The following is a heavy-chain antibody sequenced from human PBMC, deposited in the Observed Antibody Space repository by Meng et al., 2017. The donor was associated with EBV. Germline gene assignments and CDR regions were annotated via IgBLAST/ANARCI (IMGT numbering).Heavy chain of an antibody. J-gene: IGHJ4*02. Sequence: GVGGGGAGAAVRGAGRAAGGGVRGGAVRWVRGARGRGLGGMGGGRRMDGEPHDTQKFQGRVTSSADESAGTHSMELNSLRSEDTAMYNCASESGRGCTPDYWGQGTLVTVSS. D-gene: IGHD3-10*01. V-gene: IGHV1-69*01. CDR3: ASESGRGCTPDY. CDR1: GGGVRGGA. CDR2: GRRMDGEP.